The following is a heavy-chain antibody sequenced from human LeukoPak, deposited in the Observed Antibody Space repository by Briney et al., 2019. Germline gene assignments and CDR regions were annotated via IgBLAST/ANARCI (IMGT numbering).Heavy chain of an antibody. CDR3: ARVSDIMISFGGGISYFDY. CDR2: INHSGGT. Sequence: SETLSLTCALYGGSFSDYHWTWIRQPPGKGLEWIGEINHSGGTDYNPSLRSRLTISVDTSKKQFSLQLSSVTAADTGVYYWARVSDIMISFGGGISYFDYWGQGSLVTVSS. D-gene: IGHD3-16*02. CDR1: GGSFSDYH. V-gene: IGHV4-34*01. J-gene: IGHJ4*02.